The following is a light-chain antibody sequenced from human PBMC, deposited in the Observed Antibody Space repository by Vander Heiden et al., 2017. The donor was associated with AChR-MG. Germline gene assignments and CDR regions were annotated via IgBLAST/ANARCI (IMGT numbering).Light chain of an antibody. CDR2: GAS. CDR3: QQYDRSPYN. J-gene: IGKJ2*01. CDR1: QSVRADY. V-gene: IGKV3-20*01. Sequence: EIVLTQSPGTLSLSPGERATLSCRASQSVRADYLAWYQQKPGQAPRLLIYGASTRATDIPDRFSGSGSGTDFALMISRVEPEDFAVYYCQQYDRSPYNFGQGTKLEIK.